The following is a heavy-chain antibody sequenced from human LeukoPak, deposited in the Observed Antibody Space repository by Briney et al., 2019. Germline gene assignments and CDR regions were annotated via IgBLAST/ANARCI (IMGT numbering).Heavy chain of an antibody. V-gene: IGHV4-39*01. J-gene: IGHJ4*02. Sequence: SETLSLTCFVSGVSIGSSNYYWGWIRQPPGKGLEWIGSIYYTGSAYYNPSLKSRVTISVDTSENQFDLNLSSVTAADTAVYYCARQYYFDGSAFDYWGQGTLVTVSS. CDR3: ARQYYFDGSAFDY. CDR1: GVSIGSSNYY. D-gene: IGHD3-22*01. CDR2: IYYTGSA.